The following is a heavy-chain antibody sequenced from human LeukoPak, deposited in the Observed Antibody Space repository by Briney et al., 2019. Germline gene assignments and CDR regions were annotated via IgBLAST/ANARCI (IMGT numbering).Heavy chain of an antibody. CDR2: IDASGGST. Sequence: GGSLRLSCAASGFTFSSYAMSWLRQAPGKGLVWVSSIDASGGSTYYADSVRGRFTISRDNSKNTFYLQMNSLRDDDVAVYYCSKGWGSGWYGWFAPWGQGTLVTVSS. CDR3: SKGWGSGWYGWFAP. J-gene: IGHJ5*02. CDR1: GFTFSSYA. D-gene: IGHD6-19*01. V-gene: IGHV3-23*01.